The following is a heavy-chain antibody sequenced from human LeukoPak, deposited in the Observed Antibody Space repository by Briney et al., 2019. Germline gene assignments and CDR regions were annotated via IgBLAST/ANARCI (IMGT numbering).Heavy chain of an antibody. Sequence: PSETLSLTCTVSGYSISSGYDWGWIRPPPGKGLEWIGKIYHSGSTYYNPSLKTRVTISVDTSKNQFSLKLTSVTAADTAVYYCAREAGLIYFYYIDVWGKGTTVTVSS. CDR2: IYHSGST. CDR1: GYSISSGYD. D-gene: IGHD2-8*01. J-gene: IGHJ6*03. CDR3: AREAGLIYFYYIDV. V-gene: IGHV4-38-2*02.